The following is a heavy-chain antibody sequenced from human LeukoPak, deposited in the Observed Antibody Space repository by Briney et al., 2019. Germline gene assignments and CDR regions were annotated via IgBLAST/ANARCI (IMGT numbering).Heavy chain of an antibody. CDR2: ISAYNGNT. Sequence: ASVKVSCKASGYTFTSYGISWVRQAPGQGLEWMGWISAYNGNTNYAQKLQGRVTMTTDTSTSTAYMELRSLRSDDTAVYYCARGPVTPLRFLEWLPHDAFDIWDQGTMVTVSS. CDR3: ARGPVTPLRFLEWLPHDAFDI. D-gene: IGHD3-3*01. J-gene: IGHJ3*02. V-gene: IGHV1-18*01. CDR1: GYTFTSYG.